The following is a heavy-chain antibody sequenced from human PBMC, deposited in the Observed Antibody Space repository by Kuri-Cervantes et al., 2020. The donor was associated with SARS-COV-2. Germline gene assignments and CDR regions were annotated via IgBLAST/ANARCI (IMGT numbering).Heavy chain of an antibody. CDR3: GSTIAVAGVGVYYHLDV. CDR2: IIPMFDSL. V-gene: IGHV1-69*05. Sequence: SVKVSCKASGGTLRNYAISWVRQAPGQGLEWMGGIIPMFDSLNYAQKFQGRVTLTTDESTSTAYMELSSLTSEDTAVYYRGSTIAVAGVGVYYHLDVWGKGTTVTVSS. J-gene: IGHJ6*03. CDR1: GGTLRNYA. D-gene: IGHD6-19*01.